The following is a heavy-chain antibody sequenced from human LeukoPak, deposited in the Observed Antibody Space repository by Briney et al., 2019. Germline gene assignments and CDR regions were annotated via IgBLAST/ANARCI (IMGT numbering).Heavy chain of an antibody. CDR2: ISSSGSTI. CDR1: GFTFTSYE. J-gene: IGHJ1*01. V-gene: IGHV3-48*03. D-gene: IGHD6-19*01. Sequence: GGSLKVSCAASGFTFTSYEMHWVRQAPGKGLEWVSYISSSGSTIYYADTVKGRFTISKDKAKNSLYLQMNSLRAEDTAVYYCARGGKRAVAGTRSPQYFQHWGQGTLVTVP. CDR3: ARGGKRAVAGTRSPQYFQH.